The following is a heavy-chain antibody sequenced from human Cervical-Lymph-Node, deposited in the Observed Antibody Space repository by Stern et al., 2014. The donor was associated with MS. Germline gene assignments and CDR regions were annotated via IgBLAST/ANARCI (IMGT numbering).Heavy chain of an antibody. CDR2: INDRGRP. Sequence: QVQLQQWGAGLLKPSETLSLTCAVYGGSLNGYYWNWIRQPPGKGLEGIGEINDRGRPNSTPPPGMRFAMSADTSNNQFSLRLTSVTAADTAVYFCARGSSWYVRYFQPWGQGTLVTVSS. CDR3: ARGSSWYVRYFQP. V-gene: IGHV4-34*01. D-gene: IGHD6-13*01. CDR1: GGSLNGYY. J-gene: IGHJ1*01.